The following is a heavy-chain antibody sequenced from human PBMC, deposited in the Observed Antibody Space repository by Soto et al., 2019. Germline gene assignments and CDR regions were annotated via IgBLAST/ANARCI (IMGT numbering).Heavy chain of an antibody. V-gene: IGHV3-74*01. Sequence: EVQLVESGGGLVQPGGSLRLSCAASGFTFSSYWMHWVRQAPGKGLVWVSRINSDGSSTTYADSVKGRFTISRDNAKNTMYLQMNSLRAEDTAVYYCAREIVVVTAIDYWGQGTLVTVSS. CDR3: AREIVVVTAIDY. D-gene: IGHD2-21*02. CDR1: GFTFSSYW. CDR2: INSDGSST. J-gene: IGHJ4*02.